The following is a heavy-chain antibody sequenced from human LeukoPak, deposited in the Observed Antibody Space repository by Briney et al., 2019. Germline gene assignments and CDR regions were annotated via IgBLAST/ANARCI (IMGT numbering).Heavy chain of an antibody. Sequence: SETLSLTCTVSGGSISSGSYYWSWIRQPAGKGLEWIGRIYTSGSTNYNPSLKSRVTISVDTSKNQFSLKLSSVTAADTAVYYCAREGWELLSWFDPWGQGTLVTVSS. CDR1: GGSISSGSYY. D-gene: IGHD1-26*01. V-gene: IGHV4-61*02. CDR3: AREGWELLSWFDP. J-gene: IGHJ5*02. CDR2: IYTSGST.